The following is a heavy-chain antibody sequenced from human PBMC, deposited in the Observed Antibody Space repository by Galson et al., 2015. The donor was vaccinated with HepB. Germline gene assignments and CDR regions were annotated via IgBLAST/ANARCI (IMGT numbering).Heavy chain of an antibody. CDR2: ISYDGSNK. D-gene: IGHD5-18*01. CDR1: GFTFSSYA. Sequence: SLRLSCAASGFTFSSYAMHWVRQAPGKGLEWVAVISYDGSNKYYADSVKGRFTISRDNSKNTLYLQMNSLRAEDTAVYYCARGYSYGFFDYWGQGTLVTVSS. CDR3: ARGYSYGFFDY. V-gene: IGHV3-30*04. J-gene: IGHJ4*02.